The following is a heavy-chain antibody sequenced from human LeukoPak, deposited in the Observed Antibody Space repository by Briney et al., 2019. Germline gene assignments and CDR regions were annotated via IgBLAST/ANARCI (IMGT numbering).Heavy chain of an antibody. J-gene: IGHJ4*02. CDR1: GFTFSSYA. CDR3: AKVDYGGHFDY. CDR2: ISGSGGST. D-gene: IGHD4-17*01. Sequence: ASVKVSCKASGFTFSSYAMSWVRQAPGKGLEWVSAISGSGGSTYYADSVKGRFTISRDNSKNTLYLQMNSLRAEDTAVYYCAKVDYGGHFDYWGQGTLVTVSS. V-gene: IGHV3-23*01.